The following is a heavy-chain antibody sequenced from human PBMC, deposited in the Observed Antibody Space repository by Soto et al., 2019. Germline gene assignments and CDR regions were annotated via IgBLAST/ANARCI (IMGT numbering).Heavy chain of an antibody. CDR3: AKDLRGSLAVDY. CDR2: ISGSGGST. J-gene: IGHJ4*02. D-gene: IGHD2-15*01. Sequence: WGSLRLSCAASGFTFSSYAMSWVRQAPGKGLEWVSAISGSGGSTYYADSVKGRFTISRDNSKNTLYLQMNSLRAEDTAVYYCAKDLRGSLAVDYWGQGTLVTVSS. V-gene: IGHV3-23*01. CDR1: GFTFSSYA.